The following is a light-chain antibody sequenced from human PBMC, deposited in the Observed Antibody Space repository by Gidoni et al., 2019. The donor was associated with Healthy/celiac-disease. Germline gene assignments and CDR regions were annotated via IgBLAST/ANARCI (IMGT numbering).Light chain of an antibody. V-gene: IGKV1-39*01. CDR2: TAS. CDR1: QSISSY. CDR3: QQSYNTPPIT. Sequence: DPVPITCRASQSISSYLNGYQQKPGKAPKLLIYTASSLKSGVPSRFSGSGSGTDFTLTISSLQPEDFATYYCQQSYNTPPITFGQGTRLEIK. J-gene: IGKJ5*01.